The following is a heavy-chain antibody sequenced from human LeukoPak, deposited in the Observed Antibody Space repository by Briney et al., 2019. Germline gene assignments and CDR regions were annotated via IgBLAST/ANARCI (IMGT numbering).Heavy chain of an antibody. CDR1: GFTFDDYA. D-gene: IGHD2-2*01. CDR2: ISWNSGSI. J-gene: IGHJ4*02. Sequence: GGSLRLSCAASGFTFDDYAMHWVRQAPGKGLEWVSGISWNSGSIGYADSVKGRFTISRDNAKNSLYLQMNSLRAEGTALYYCAKSRYCSSTSCYLPQTDFDYWGQGTLVTVSS. V-gene: IGHV3-9*01. CDR3: AKSRYCSSTSCYLPQTDFDY.